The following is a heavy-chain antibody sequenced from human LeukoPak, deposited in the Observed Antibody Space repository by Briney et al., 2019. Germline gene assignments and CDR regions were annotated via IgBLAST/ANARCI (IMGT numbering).Heavy chain of an antibody. D-gene: IGHD1-14*01. CDR1: GFTVSSNY. Sequence: GGSLRLSCAASGFTVSSNYMSWVRQAPGKGLEWVSVIYSGGSTYYADSVKGRFTISRDNSKNTLYLQMNSLRAEDTAVYYCAKEKNRTGYFDYWGQGTLVTVSS. CDR3: AKEKNRTGYFDY. V-gene: IGHV3-66*01. J-gene: IGHJ4*02. CDR2: IYSGGST.